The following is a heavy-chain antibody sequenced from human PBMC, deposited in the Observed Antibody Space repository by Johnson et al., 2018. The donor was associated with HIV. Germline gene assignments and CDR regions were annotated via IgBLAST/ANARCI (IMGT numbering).Heavy chain of an antibody. D-gene: IGHD2-21*01. CDR2: IKSKTDGGTT. J-gene: IGHJ3*02. CDR3: ARVTRDCGGDCYLDAFDI. V-gene: IGHV3-15*01. CDR1: GFTFSNAW. Sequence: MLLVESGGGLVKPGGSLRLSCAASGFTFSNAWMSWVRQAPGKGLEWVGRIKSKTDGGTTYYADSVKGRFTISRDNSKNTLYLQMNSLRTEDTAVYYCARVTRDCGGDCYLDAFDIWGQGTMVTVSS.